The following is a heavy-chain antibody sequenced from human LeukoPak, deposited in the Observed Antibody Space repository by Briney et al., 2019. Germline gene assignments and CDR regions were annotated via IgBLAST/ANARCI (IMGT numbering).Heavy chain of an antibody. Sequence: GGSLRLSCAASGFTLSSYWMSWVRQAPGKGLELVANIKQDGSEKYYVDSVKGRFTISRDNAKNSLYLQMNSLRAEDTAVYYCARNQRRLDYWGQGTLVTVSS. D-gene: IGHD1-14*01. CDR2: IKQDGSEK. CDR1: GFTLSSYW. V-gene: IGHV3-7*01. CDR3: ARNQRRLDY. J-gene: IGHJ4*02.